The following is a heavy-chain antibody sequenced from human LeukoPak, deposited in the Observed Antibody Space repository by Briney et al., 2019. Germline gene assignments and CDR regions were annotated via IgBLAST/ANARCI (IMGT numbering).Heavy chain of an antibody. V-gene: IGHV1-69*06. CDR3: ARGYLELLGGDAFDI. J-gene: IGHJ3*02. CDR2: IIPIFGTA. D-gene: IGHD1-7*01. Sequence: SVKVSCKASGGTFTSYAISWVRQAPGQGLEWMGGIIPIFGTANYAQKFQGRVTITADKSTSTAYMELSSLRSEDTAVYYCARGYLELLGGDAFDIWGQGTMVTVSS. CDR1: GGTFTSYA.